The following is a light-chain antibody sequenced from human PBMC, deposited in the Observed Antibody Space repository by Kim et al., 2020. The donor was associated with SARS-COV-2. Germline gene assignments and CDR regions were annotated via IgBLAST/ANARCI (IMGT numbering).Light chain of an antibody. J-gene: IGLJ2*01. CDR3: QAWDSSTVV. V-gene: IGLV3-1*01. CDR2: QDS. Sequence: VAPGQTASNTCSGDKLGDKYACWYQQKPGQSPVLVIYQDSKRPSGIPERFSGSNSGNTATLTISGTQAMDEADYYCQAWDSSTVVFGGGTQLTVL. CDR1: KLGDKY.